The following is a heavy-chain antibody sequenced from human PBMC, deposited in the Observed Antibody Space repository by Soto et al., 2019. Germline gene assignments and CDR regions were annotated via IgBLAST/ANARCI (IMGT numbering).Heavy chain of an antibody. V-gene: IGHV4-4*02. CDR1: GGSISSSNW. Sequence: QVQLQESGPGLVKPSGTLSLTCAVSGGSISSSNWWSWVRQPPGKGLEWIGEIYHSGSTNYNPSLRSRVTVSVDTSKNQFSLKLSSVTASDTAVYYCARHRRPGSNNWYGVDSWGQGTLVTVSS. J-gene: IGHJ4*02. D-gene: IGHD6-13*01. CDR2: IYHSGST. CDR3: ARHRRPGSNNWYGVDS.